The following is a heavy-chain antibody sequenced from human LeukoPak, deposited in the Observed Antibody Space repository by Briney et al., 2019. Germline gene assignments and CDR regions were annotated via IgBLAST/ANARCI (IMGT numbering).Heavy chain of an antibody. CDR3: ATSQPAYCSSTSCYVF. CDR1: GGTFSSYA. V-gene: IGHV1-69*05. J-gene: IGHJ4*02. CDR2: IIPIFGTA. Sequence: GASVKVSCKASGGTFSSYAISWVRQAPGQGLEWMGGIIPIFGTANYAQKFQGRVTITTDESTSTAHMELSSLRSEDTAVYYCATSQPAYCSSTSCYVFWGQGTLVTVSS. D-gene: IGHD2-2*01.